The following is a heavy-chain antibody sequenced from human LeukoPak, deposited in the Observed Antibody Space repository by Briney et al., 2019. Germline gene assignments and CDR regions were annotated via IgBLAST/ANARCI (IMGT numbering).Heavy chain of an antibody. CDR2: IYHSGGT. Sequence: PSGTLSLTCAVSGGSISSGSWWSWVRQPPGKGLEWIGEIYHSGGTNYNPSLKSRVTVSVDKSKNQFSLKLNSVTAADTAMYYCASNGDFSFAYWGQGTLVTVSS. CDR3: ASNGDFSFAY. J-gene: IGHJ4*02. V-gene: IGHV4-4*02. CDR1: GGSISSGSW.